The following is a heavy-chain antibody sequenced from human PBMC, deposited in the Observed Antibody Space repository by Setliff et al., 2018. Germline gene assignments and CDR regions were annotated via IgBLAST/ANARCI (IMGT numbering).Heavy chain of an antibody. CDR3: ARGPSGWSSATSRYYFYMDV. CDR1: GGTFSNSA. Sequence: SVKVSCKAFGGTFSNSAINWVRQAPGQGLEWMGGIIPIRGAADYAQKFQGKVIITADGSTSTSYMELTSLRSDDAAVYYCARGPSGWSSATSRYYFYMDVWGKGTTVTVSS. CDR2: IIPIRGAA. D-gene: IGHD6-19*01. V-gene: IGHV1-69*13. J-gene: IGHJ6*03.